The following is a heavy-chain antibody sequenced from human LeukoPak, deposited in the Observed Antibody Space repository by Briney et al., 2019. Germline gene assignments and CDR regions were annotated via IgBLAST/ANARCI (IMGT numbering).Heavy chain of an antibody. Sequence: ASVKVSCKASGYTFTGYYMHWVRQAPGQGLEWMGRINPNSGGTNYAQKFQGRVTMTRDTSISTAYMELSRLRSDDTAVYYCARVAYLGEYSGRFWGFWDIWGQGTMVTVSS. CDR1: GYTFTGYY. V-gene: IGHV1-2*06. CDR2: INPNSGGT. D-gene: IGHD1-26*01. J-gene: IGHJ3*02. CDR3: ARVAYLGEYSGRFWGFWDI.